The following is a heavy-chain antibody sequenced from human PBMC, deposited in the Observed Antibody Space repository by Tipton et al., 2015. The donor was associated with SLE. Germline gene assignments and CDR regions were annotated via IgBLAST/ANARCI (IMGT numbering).Heavy chain of an antibody. Sequence: TLSLTCSVSGDSISNHYSSWIRQPPGKGLEWIGYIYYSGSTNYNPSLKSRVTISVDTSKNQFSLKLNSVTAADTAVYYCARIRPGHGDPFDFWGQGTLVTVSS. CDR3: ARIRPGHGDPFDF. J-gene: IGHJ4*02. CDR1: GDSISNHY. CDR2: IYYSGST. V-gene: IGHV4-59*11. D-gene: IGHD4-17*01.